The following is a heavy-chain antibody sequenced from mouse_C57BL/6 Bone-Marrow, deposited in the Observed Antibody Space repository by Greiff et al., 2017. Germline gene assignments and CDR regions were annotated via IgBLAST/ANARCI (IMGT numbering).Heavy chain of an antibody. D-gene: IGHD1-2*01. J-gene: IGHJ1*03. CDR3: ARWDTTADWYFDV. Sequence: QVQLQQSGAELARPGASVKLSCKASGYTFTSYGISWVKQRTGQGLEWIGEIYPRSGNTYYNEKFKGKATLTADKSSSTAYMELRSLTSEDSAVYFCARWDTTADWYFDVWGTGTTVTVSS. V-gene: IGHV1-81*01. CDR2: IYPRSGNT. CDR1: GYTFTSYG.